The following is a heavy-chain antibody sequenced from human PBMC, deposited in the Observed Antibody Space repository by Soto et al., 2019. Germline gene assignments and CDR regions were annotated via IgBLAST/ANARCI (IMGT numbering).Heavy chain of an antibody. J-gene: IGHJ6*02. CDR1: GFTFSSYD. Sequence: EEQLLESGGGLVQPGGSLRLSCAASGFTFSSYDMSWVRQAPGKGLEWVSDIGGSGGSTNYADSVKGRFTISRDNSKNTLYLQMSSLRAEDTAVYYCAKDFGRGSSWYPCGMDVWGQGTTVTVSS. V-gene: IGHV3-23*01. CDR2: IGGSGGST. D-gene: IGHD6-13*01. CDR3: AKDFGRGSSWYPCGMDV.